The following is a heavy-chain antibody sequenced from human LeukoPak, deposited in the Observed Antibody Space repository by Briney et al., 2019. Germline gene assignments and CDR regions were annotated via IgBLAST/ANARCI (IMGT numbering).Heavy chain of an antibody. CDR3: TRDHPRIAVAGAPIDY. D-gene: IGHD6-19*01. Sequence: GGSLRLSCAASGFTFSSYAMNWVRQAPGKGLEWVASIRGSATMTYYADSVKGRFTISRDNSNNMMYLQMNSLRAEDTAVYYCTRDHPRIAVAGAPIDYWGQGTLVTVSS. CDR1: GFTFSSYA. CDR2: IRGSATMT. V-gene: IGHV3-23*01. J-gene: IGHJ4*02.